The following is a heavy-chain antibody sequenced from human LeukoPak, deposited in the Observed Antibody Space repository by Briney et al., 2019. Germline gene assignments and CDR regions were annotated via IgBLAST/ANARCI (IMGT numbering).Heavy chain of an antibody. CDR2: ISYDGSNK. J-gene: IGHJ6*03. V-gene: IGHV3-30*04. D-gene: IGHD3-10*01. CDR3: AREGSMVRGVIWYYMDA. Sequence: GGSLRLSCAASGFTFSTYTMNWVRQAPGKGLEWVAVISYDGSNKYYADSVKGRFTISRDNSKNTLYLQMNSLRAEDTAVYYCAREGSMVRGVIWYYMDAWGKGTTVTVSS. CDR1: GFTFSTYT.